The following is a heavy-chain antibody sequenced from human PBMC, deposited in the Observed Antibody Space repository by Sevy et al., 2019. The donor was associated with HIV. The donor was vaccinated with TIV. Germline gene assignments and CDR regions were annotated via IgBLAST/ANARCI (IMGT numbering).Heavy chain of an antibody. J-gene: IGHJ6*02. D-gene: IGHD5-12*01. CDR2: IYYNGHT. CDR3: AREAGGYDYDYGMDV. CDR1: GGTIVSSGHY. V-gene: IGHV4-39*02. Sequence: SETLSLTCSVSGGTIVSSGHYWGWIRQTPGKGLEWIGSIYYNGHTYYNPSLNSRLTISIDTSKNQFSLNLCSVTAADTAIYFCAREAGGYDYDYGMDVWGQGTTVTVSS.